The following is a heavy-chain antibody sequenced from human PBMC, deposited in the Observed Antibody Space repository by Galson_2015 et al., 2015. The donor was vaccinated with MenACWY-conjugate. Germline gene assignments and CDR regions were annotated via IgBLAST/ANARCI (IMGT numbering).Heavy chain of an antibody. Sequence: SLRISCAASGFTFSGSTMQWVRQASGKGLEWVGRIRTKINNYATEYAASVKGRFTISRDDSKNTAYLQMNSLKTEDTAIYYCTRHINSSVIFDYWGRGTLVTVSS. CDR1: GFTFSGST. J-gene: IGHJ4*02. CDR3: TRHINSSVIFDY. D-gene: IGHD6-19*01. CDR2: IRTKINNYAT. V-gene: IGHV3-73*01.